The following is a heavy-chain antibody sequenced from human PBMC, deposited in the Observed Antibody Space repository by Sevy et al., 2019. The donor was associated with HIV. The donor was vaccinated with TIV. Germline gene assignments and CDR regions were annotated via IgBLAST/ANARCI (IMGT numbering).Heavy chain of an antibody. V-gene: IGHV1-18*04. Sequence: ASVKVSCKASGYTFTTYRITWVRQAPGQGLEWMGWISPHNGDTNYAQKDRGRVTMTTDTSTSTAYIELRSLRSDDTAVYYCARSFCSGGRCYSLAYWGQGTLVTVSS. CDR2: ISPHNGDT. J-gene: IGHJ4*02. CDR1: GYTFTTYR. D-gene: IGHD2-15*01. CDR3: ARSFCSGGRCYSLAY.